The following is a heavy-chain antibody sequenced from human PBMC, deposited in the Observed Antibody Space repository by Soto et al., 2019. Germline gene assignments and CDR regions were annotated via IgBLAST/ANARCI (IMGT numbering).Heavy chain of an antibody. V-gene: IGHV4-31*03. J-gene: IGHJ4*02. Sequence: SETLSLTCTVSGGSISSGGYYWSWIRQHSGKGLEWIGYIYYSGSTYYNPSLKSRVTISVDTSKNQFSLKLSSVTAADTAVYYCARGIAAAGPDYWGQGTLVTVSS. D-gene: IGHD6-13*01. CDR2: IYYSGST. CDR1: GGSISSGGYY. CDR3: ARGIAAAGPDY.